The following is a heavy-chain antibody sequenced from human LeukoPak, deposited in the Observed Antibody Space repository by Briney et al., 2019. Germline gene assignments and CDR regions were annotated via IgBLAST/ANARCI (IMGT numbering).Heavy chain of an antibody. J-gene: IGHJ3*02. CDR3: ARDAEYYYDSSGYPI. V-gene: IGHV1-18*01. Sequence: SVKVSCKASGYTFTSYGISWVRQAPGQGPEGMGWISAYNGNTNYAQKLQGRVTMTTDTSTSTAYMELRSLRSDDTAVYYCARDAEYYYDSSGYPIWGQGTMVTVSS. CDR2: ISAYNGNT. D-gene: IGHD3-22*01. CDR1: GYTFTSYG.